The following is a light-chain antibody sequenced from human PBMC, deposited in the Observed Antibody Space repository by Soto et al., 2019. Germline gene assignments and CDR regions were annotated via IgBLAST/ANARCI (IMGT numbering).Light chain of an antibody. Sequence: DIQMTQSPSSLSASVGDRVTITCQASQDISKYLNWYQLQPGKAPRLLIYDASNLDAGVPSRFSGSGSGTDFTLTISSLQPEDIATYFCQQFDTHPPAFGQGTKLEIK. V-gene: IGKV1-33*01. CDR2: DAS. CDR1: QDISKY. J-gene: IGKJ2*01. CDR3: QQFDTHPPA.